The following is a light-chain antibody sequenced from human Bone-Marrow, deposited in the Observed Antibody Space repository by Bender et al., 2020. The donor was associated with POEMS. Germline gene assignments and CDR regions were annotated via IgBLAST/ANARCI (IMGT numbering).Light chain of an antibody. J-gene: IGLJ2*01. CDR2: DVS. Sequence: QSALTQPRSVSGFPGQSVTISCTGTSSDVGGYNYVSWYQHHPGKVPKLLIYDVSDRPSGVSSRFSGSKSGNTASLTISGLQSEDEADYYCAAWDDSLNGVVFGGGTKLTVL. CDR1: SSDVGGYNY. CDR3: AAWDDSLNGVV. V-gene: IGLV2-11*01.